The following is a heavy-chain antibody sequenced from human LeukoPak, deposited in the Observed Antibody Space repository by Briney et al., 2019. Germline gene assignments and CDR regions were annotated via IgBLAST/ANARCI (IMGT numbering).Heavy chain of an antibody. J-gene: IGHJ6*03. CDR3: ARDMRGRPFVVVIERSTAGYYMDV. CDR2: IKQEGSEK. Sequence: GGSLRLSCAASGFTFSGYWRGWVRQPPGKGLEWVADIKQEGSEKYYVDSVRGRFTISRDNAKNSLFLQMNSQRAEDTAVYYGARDMRGRPFVVVIERSTAGYYMDVWGEATKVTVSS. CDR1: GFTFSGYW. D-gene: IGHD2-15*01. V-gene: IGHV3-7*01.